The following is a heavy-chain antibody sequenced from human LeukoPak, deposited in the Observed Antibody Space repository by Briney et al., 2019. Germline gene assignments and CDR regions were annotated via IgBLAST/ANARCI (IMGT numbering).Heavy chain of an antibody. Sequence: PSETLSLTCAVSGGSISSGGYSWSWIRQPPGKGLEWIGYIYHSGSTYYNPSLKSRVTISVDRSKNQFSLKLSSVTAADTAVYYCARAYYDSSGYRVDYWGQGTLVTVSS. CDR3: ARAYYDSSGYRVDY. J-gene: IGHJ4*02. V-gene: IGHV4-30-2*01. CDR1: GGSISSGGYS. D-gene: IGHD3-22*01. CDR2: IYHSGST.